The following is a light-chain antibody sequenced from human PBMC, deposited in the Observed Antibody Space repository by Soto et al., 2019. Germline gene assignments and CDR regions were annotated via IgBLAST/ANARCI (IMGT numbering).Light chain of an antibody. CDR1: RSDVGGYNY. CDR3: TSYAGSNNVI. J-gene: IGLJ2*01. V-gene: IGLV2-8*01. CDR2: EVT. Sequence: QSVLTQPPSASGSPGQSVTISCTGSRSDVGGYNYVSWYQQHPGKAPKLIIYEVTKRPSGVPDRFSGSKSGNTASLTVSGLQAEDEADYYCTSYAGSNNVIFGGGTKLTVL.